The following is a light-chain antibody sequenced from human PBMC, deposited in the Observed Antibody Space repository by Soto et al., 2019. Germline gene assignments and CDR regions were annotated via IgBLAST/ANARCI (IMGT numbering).Light chain of an antibody. CDR3: QQYGSPWT. Sequence: EIVLTQSPGTLSLSPGERATLSCRASQSVSSSYLAWYQQKPGQAPRLLIYGASSRATGIPDRFTGSGSGTDFTLTISRLELEDFAVYYCQQYGSPWTFGQGTKVDIK. V-gene: IGKV3-20*01. CDR2: GAS. J-gene: IGKJ1*01. CDR1: QSVSSSY.